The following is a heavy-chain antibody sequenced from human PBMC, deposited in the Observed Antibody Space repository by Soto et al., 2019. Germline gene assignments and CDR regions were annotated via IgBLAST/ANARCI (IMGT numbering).Heavy chain of an antibody. CDR1: GFSFSSYT. J-gene: IGHJ4*02. Sequence: GSLRLSCVASGFSFSSYTMHWVRQAPGRGLEWVSDISSGSTTISYTDSVKGRLTVSRDNAKNSVFLQMNSLRAEDTAVYYCARVGEYCSGGNCYETGSDYWGQGTLVTVSS. CDR2: ISSGSTTI. D-gene: IGHD2-15*01. V-gene: IGHV3-48*01. CDR3: ARVGEYCSGGNCYETGSDY.